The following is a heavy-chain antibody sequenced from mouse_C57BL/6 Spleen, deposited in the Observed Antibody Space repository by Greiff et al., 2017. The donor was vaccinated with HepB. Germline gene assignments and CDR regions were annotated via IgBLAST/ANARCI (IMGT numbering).Heavy chain of an antibody. J-gene: IGHJ3*01. CDR2: IDPSDSET. D-gene: IGHD2-13*01. CDR3: ARGGTMVTGY. V-gene: IGHV1-52*01. CDR1: GYTFTSYW. Sequence: VQLQQPGAELVRPGSSVKLSCKASGYTFTSYWMHWVKQRPIQGLEWIGNIDPSDSETYYNQKFKDKATLTVDKSSSTAYMQLSSLTSEDAAVYCCARGGTMVTGYWGQGTLVTVSA.